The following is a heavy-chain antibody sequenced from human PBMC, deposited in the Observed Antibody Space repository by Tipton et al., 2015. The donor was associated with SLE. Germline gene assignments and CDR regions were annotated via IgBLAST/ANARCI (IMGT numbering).Heavy chain of an antibody. CDR2: MYYSGNT. CDR3: ATRGVTFFGAVDPSVFD. Sequence: TLSLTCTVSGGSVRSSDYYWGWIRQPPGKGLEWIGSMYYSGNTYYNPSLRSRVSLSVDTSKNQFSLNVRSVAAADTAVYYCATRGVTFFGAVDPSVFDWGQGTLVTVSS. D-gene: IGHD3-3*01. J-gene: IGHJ4*02. V-gene: IGHV4-39*01. CDR1: GGSVRSSDYY.